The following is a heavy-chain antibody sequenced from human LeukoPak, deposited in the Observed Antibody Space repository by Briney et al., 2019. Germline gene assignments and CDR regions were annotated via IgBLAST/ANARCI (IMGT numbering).Heavy chain of an antibody. CDR3: AKDITYSSSWLDY. D-gene: IGHD6-13*01. CDR1: GFTFSSYA. CDR2: ISYDGSNK. V-gene: IGHV3-30*09. Sequence: DPGRSLRLSCAASGFTFSSYAMHWVRQAPGKGLEWVAVISYDGSNKYYADSVKGRFAISRDNSKNTLYLQMNSLRAEDTALYYCAKDITYSSSWLDYWGQGTLVTVSS. J-gene: IGHJ4*02.